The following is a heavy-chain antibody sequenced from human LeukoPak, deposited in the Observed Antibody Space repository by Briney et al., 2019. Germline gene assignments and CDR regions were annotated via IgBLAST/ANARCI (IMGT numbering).Heavy chain of an antibody. CDR2: IWYDGSNK. D-gene: IGHD2-2*01. J-gene: IGHJ6*03. CDR3: AKDKSDQLLFWYSYMDV. V-gene: IGHV3-33*06. Sequence: GGSLRLSCAASGFTFSSYGMHWVRQAPGKGLEWVAVIWYDGSNKYYADSVKGRFTISRDNSKNTLYLQMNSLRAEDTAVYYCAKDKSDQLLFWYSYMDVWGKGTTVTVSS. CDR1: GFTFSSYG.